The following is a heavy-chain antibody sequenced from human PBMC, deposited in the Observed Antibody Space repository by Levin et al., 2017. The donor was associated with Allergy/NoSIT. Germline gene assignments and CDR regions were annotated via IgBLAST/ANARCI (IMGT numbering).Heavy chain of an antibody. V-gene: IGHV3-23*01. CDR2: ISGSGGST. D-gene: IGHD3-22*01. J-gene: IGHJ4*02. Sequence: ASVKVSCAASGFTFSSYAMSWVRQAPGKGLEWVSAISGSGGSTYYADSVKGRFTISRDNSKNTLYLQMNSLRAEDTAVYYCAKDGYYYDSIYLERSHFDYWGQGTLVTVSS. CDR1: GFTFSSYA. CDR3: AKDGYYYDSIYLERSHFDY.